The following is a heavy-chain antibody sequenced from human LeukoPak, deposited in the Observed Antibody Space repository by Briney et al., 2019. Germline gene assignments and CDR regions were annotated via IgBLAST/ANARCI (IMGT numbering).Heavy chain of an antibody. CDR3: ARERIAARYFDY. CDR2: INHSGST. J-gene: IGHJ4*02. Sequence: GSLRLSCAASEFTFSDYYMSWIRQPPGKGLEWIGEINHSGSTNYNPSLKSRVTISVDTSKNQFSLKLSSVTAADTAVYYCARERIAARYFDYWGQGTLVTVSS. D-gene: IGHD6-6*01. CDR1: EFTFSDYY. V-gene: IGHV4-34*01.